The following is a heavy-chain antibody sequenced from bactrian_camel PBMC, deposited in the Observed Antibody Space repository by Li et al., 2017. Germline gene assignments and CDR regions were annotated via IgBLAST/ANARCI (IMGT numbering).Heavy chain of an antibody. Sequence: HVQLVESGGGSVQAGGSLRLTCAAPRYTNTLNCMGWFRQAPGNEPEAVATVDHRGNADYAESVKDRFTISLDNSKNILSLQMSDLKPEDTAMYYCTTDLYSSGNYETFGVWGQGTQVTVS. D-gene: IGHD4*01. V-gene: IGHV3S53*01. CDR1: RYTNTLNC. J-gene: IGHJ6*01. CDR2: VDHRGNA. CDR3: TTDLYSSGNYETFGV.